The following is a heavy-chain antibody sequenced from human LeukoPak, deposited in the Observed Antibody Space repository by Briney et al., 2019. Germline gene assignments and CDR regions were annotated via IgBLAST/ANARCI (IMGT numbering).Heavy chain of an antibody. J-gene: IGHJ5*02. CDR1: GFTFSSYG. CDR2: IRSDGSVK. V-gene: IGHV3-30*02. CDR3: ARDGGCSSTSCHTFDP. Sequence: GGSLRLSCAASGFTFSSYGMHWVRQAPGKGLEWVAFIRSDGSVKYYADSVKGRFTISRDNSKNTLYLQMNSLRAEDTAVYYCARDGGCSSTSCHTFDPWGQGTLVTVSS. D-gene: IGHD2-2*02.